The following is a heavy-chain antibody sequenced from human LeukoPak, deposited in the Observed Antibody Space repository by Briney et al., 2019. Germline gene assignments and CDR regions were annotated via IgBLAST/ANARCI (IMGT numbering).Heavy chain of an antibody. Sequence: PSETLSLTCTVSGGSFISNNYYWGWIRQPPGKGLEWIGNINYSGSTFYNPSLVSRVTISIDTSKNQFSLRLTSVTAADTAVYYCAREEVSGWEIVGRIDYWGQGTLVTVSS. J-gene: IGHJ4*02. D-gene: IGHD5-12*01. V-gene: IGHV4-39*07. CDR1: GGSFISNNYY. CDR2: INYSGST. CDR3: AREEVSGWEIVGRIDY.